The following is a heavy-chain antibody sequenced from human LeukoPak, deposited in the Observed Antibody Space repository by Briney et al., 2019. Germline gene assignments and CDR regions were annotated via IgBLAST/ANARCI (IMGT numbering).Heavy chain of an antibody. CDR3: ARDALPFWSDGDYFDY. CDR1: GYTFTSYY. J-gene: IGHJ4*02. CDR2: INPRGGST. Sequence: ASVKVSCKASGYTFTSYYMHWMRQAPGQGPEWMGIINPRGGSTDYAQKFQGRVTMTTDTSTSTAYMELRSLRSDDTAVYYCARDALPFWSDGDYFDYWGQGTLVTVSS. V-gene: IGHV1-46*01. D-gene: IGHD3-3*01.